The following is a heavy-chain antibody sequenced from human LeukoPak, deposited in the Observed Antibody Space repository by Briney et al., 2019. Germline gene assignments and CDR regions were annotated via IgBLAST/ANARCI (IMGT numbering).Heavy chain of an antibody. Sequence: GGPLRLSCAASGLTFSSYAMSWVRQTPGKGLEWVSTITESGDNTHYTESVKGRFTFSRDNSRNTMYLQMNSLRAEDTAIYYCATDYTPYVGASADWGQGTLVTVSS. CDR3: ATDYTPYVGASAD. J-gene: IGHJ4*02. CDR2: ITESGDNT. CDR1: GLTFSSYA. D-gene: IGHD1-26*01. V-gene: IGHV3-23*01.